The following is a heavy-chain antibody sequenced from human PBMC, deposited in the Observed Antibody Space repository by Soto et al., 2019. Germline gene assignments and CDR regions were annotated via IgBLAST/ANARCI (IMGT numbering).Heavy chain of an antibody. CDR1: GGSTSSGGYS. J-gene: IGHJ4*02. CDR2: IYHGGST. CDR3: ARDQAAGGYFDY. Sequence: QLQLQESGSGLVKPSQTLSLTCAVSGGSTSSGGYSCSWIRQPPGKGLEWIGSIYHGGSTYYNPSLLSRVTRSLARAKTQFSLKLTSVTAADTAVYYCARDQAAGGYFDYWGQGTLVTVSS. D-gene: IGHD6-13*01. V-gene: IGHV4-30-2*01.